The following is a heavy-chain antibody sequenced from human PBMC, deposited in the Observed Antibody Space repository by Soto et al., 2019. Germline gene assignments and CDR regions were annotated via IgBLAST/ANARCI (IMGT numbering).Heavy chain of an antibody. D-gene: IGHD3-9*01. Sequence: GGSLRLSCAASGFTFSSYGMHWVRQAPGKGLEWVAVIWYDGSNKYYADSVKGRFTISRDNSKNTLYLQMNSLRAEDTAVYYCARDAVLRYFDWSVPGYYYYGMDVWGQGTTVTVSS. V-gene: IGHV3-33*01. J-gene: IGHJ6*02. CDR3: ARDAVLRYFDWSVPGYYYYGMDV. CDR2: IWYDGSNK. CDR1: GFTFSSYG.